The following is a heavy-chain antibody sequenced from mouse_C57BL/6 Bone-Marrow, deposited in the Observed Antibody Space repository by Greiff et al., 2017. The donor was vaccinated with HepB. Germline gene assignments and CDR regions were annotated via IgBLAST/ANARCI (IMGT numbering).Heavy chain of an antibody. CDR3: ARGTTVEDY. D-gene: IGHD1-1*01. J-gene: IGHJ2*01. V-gene: IGHV1-59*01. Sequence: QVQLKQPGAELVRPGTSVKLSCKASGYTFTSYWMHWVKQRPGQGLEWIGVIDPSDSYTNYNQKFKGKATLTVDTSSSTAYMQLSSLTSEDSAVYYCARGTTVEDYWGQGTTLTVSS. CDR2: IDPSDSYT. CDR1: GYTFTSYW.